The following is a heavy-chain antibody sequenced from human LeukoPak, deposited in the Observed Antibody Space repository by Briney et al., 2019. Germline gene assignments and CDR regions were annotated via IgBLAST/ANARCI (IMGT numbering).Heavy chain of an antibody. CDR3: ARDEEMDCTNGVCAAGY. CDR2: IIPIFGTA. V-gene: IGHV1-69*05. CDR1: GGTFSSYA. J-gene: IGHJ4*02. D-gene: IGHD2-8*01. Sequence: ASVKVSCKASGGTFSSYAISWVRQAPGQGLEWMGGIIPIFGTANYAQKFQGRVTITTDESTSTAYMELSSLRSEDTAVYYCARDEEMDCTNGVCAAGYWGQGTLVTVSS.